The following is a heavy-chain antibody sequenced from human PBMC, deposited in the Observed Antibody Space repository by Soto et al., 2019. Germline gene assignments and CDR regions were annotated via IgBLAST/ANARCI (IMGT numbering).Heavy chain of an antibody. D-gene: IGHD3-3*01. J-gene: IGHJ4*02. CDR3: ATGKSAVTDLNYFDY. Sequence: ASVKVSCKASGYTLTNFYIHWVRQAPGKGLEWMGGFDPEDGETIYAQKFQGRVTMTEDTSTDTAYMELSSLRSEDTAVYYCATGKSAVTDLNYFDYWGQGTLVTVSS. CDR2: FDPEDGET. CDR1: GYTLTNFY. V-gene: IGHV1-24*01.